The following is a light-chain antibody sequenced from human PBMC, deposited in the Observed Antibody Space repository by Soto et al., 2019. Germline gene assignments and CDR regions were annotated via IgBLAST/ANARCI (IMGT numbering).Light chain of an antibody. J-gene: IGLJ1*01. CDR1: SSNIGAGYD. CDR2: GNS. V-gene: IGLV1-40*01. Sequence: QSVLTQPPSVSGAPGQRVTISCTGSSSNIGAGYDVHWYQQLPGTAPKLLIYGNSNRPSGVPDRFSGSKSGTSASLAITGLQAEDEADYYCPSYDSSLCYVFGTGTKVTVL. CDR3: PSYDSSLCYV.